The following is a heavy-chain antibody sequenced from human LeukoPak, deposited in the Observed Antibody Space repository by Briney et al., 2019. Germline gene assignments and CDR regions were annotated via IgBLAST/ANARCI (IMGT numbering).Heavy chain of an antibody. V-gene: IGHV3-23*01. J-gene: IGHJ4*02. D-gene: IGHD3-9*01. CDR1: GFTFSSYA. Sequence: GGSLRLSCAASGFTFSSYAMSWVRQAPGKGLEWVSAISGSGGSTYYADSGKGRFTISRDNSKNTLYLQMNSLRAEDTAVYYCAKSGPYYDILTGSALFDYWGQGTLVTVSS. CDR3: AKSGPYYDILTGSALFDY. CDR2: ISGSGGST.